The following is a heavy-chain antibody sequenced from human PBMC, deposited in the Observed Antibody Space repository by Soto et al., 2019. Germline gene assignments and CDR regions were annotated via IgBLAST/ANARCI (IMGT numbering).Heavy chain of an antibody. Sequence: SETLSLTCSVSGGSINSRSYSWGWIRQPPGKGLEWIGYIYHSGSTYYNPSLKSRVTISVDRSKNQFSLKLSSVTAADTAVYYCARVPDRWGQGTLVT. CDR3: ARVPDR. D-gene: IGHD2-2*01. V-gene: IGHV4-39*07. CDR2: IYHSGST. CDR1: GGSINSRSYS. J-gene: IGHJ5*02.